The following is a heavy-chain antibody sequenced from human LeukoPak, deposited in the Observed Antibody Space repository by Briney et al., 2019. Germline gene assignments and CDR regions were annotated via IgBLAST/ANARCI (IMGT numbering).Heavy chain of an antibody. V-gene: IGHV1-18*01. CDR2: ISAYNGNT. Sequence: ASVKVSCEASGYTFTSYGISCVRQAPGQGLEWMGWISAYNGNTNYAQKLQGRVTMTTDTSTSTAYMELRSLRSDDTAVYYCARDERYCSSTSCQRMLYDAFDIWGRGTMVTVSS. CDR3: ARDERYCSSTSCQRMLYDAFDI. D-gene: IGHD2-2*01. J-gene: IGHJ3*02. CDR1: GYTFTSYG.